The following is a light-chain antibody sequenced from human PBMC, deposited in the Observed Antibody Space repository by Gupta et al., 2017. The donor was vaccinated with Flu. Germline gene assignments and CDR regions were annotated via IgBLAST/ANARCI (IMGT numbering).Light chain of an antibody. J-gene: IGKJ4*02. Sequence: PSSLSASVGDRVTMTCRASQGISSYLAWFQQKPGKAPKSLIYVASSLQSGVPARFSGSGSGTDFTLTISSLQPEDFATYYCQQYKGDPLTFGGGTKVEIK. CDR2: VAS. CDR3: QQYKGDPLT. V-gene: IGKV1-16*01. CDR1: QGISSY.